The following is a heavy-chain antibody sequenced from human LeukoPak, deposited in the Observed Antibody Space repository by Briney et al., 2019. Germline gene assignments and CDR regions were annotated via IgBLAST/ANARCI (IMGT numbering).Heavy chain of an antibody. CDR3: ARGYYYDSSGHFDY. V-gene: IGHV4-34*01. CDR1: GGSFSGYY. D-gene: IGHD3-22*01. Sequence: KPSETLSLTCAVYGGSFSGYYWSWIRQPPGKGLEWIGEINHSGSTNYNPSHKSRVTISVDTSKNQFSLKLSSVTAADTAVYYCARGYYYDSSGHFDYWGQGTLVTVSS. J-gene: IGHJ4*02. CDR2: INHSGST.